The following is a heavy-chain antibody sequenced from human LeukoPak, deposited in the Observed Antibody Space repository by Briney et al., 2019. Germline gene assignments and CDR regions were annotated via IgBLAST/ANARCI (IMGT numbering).Heavy chain of an antibody. V-gene: IGHV4-34*01. CDR2: INHSGST. Sequence: SETLSLTCAVYGGSFSGYYWSWIRQPPGKGLEWIGEINHSGSTNYNPSLKSRVTISVDTSKNQFSLKLSSVTAADTAVYYCARGDIVVVVAATHQDRYNWFDPWGQGTLVTVSS. CDR3: ARGDIVVVVAATHQDRYNWFDP. D-gene: IGHD2-15*01. CDR1: GGSFSGYY. J-gene: IGHJ5*02.